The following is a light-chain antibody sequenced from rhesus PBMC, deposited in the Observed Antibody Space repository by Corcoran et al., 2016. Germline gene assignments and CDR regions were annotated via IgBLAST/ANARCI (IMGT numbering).Light chain of an antibody. CDR1: QGISNW. J-gene: IGKJ2*01. CDR2: RAS. V-gene: IGKV1-69*01. Sequence: DIQMTQSPSSLSASVGDRVTITCRASQGISNWLAWYQQKPGKAPKILFNRASKLETGVPSRFSGNGSWTDFTLTISSLQPEDIATYYCQQHYNSPYSFGQGTKVEIK. CDR3: QQHYNSPYS.